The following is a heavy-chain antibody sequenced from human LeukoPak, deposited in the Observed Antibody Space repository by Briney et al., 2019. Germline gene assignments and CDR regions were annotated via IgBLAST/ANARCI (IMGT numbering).Heavy chain of an antibody. J-gene: IGHJ4*02. D-gene: IGHD3-22*01. V-gene: IGHV5-51*01. Sequence: GESLKISCQGSGYSFTSYWIGWVRQMPGKGREWMGIIYPGDSDTRYNPSFQGQVTISADKSISTAYLQWSSLKASDTAMYYCARWSSTYYYDSSGYADYWGQGTLVTVSS. CDR2: IYPGDSDT. CDR3: ARWSSTYYYDSSGYADY. CDR1: GYSFTSYW.